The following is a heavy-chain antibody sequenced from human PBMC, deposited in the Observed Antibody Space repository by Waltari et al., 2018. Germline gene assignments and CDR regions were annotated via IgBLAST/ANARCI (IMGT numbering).Heavy chain of an antibody. CDR2: SLPSLGRA. Sequence: QVQLVQSGAEVKKPGSSMKVSCKASGGTFSSYAISWVRQAPGQGLEWMGGSLPSLGRANYAQNVQGRVTITTDESTSTAYMELSSPRAEYTGVYYCARDLYGDYDYYYYGMDVWGQGTTVTVSS. CDR1: GGTFSSYA. V-gene: IGHV1-69*05. D-gene: IGHD4-17*01. J-gene: IGHJ6*02. CDR3: ARDLYGDYDYYYYGMDV.